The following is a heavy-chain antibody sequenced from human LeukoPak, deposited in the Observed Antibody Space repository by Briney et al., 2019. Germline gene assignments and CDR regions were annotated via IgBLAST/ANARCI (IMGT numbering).Heavy chain of an antibody. Sequence: PGGSLRLSCAASGFTFSSYAMHWVRQVPGKGLEWVALISYDGGDKYYADSVKGRFTISRDNSKNTMYLQMNSLRAEDTAVYYCAANWGRPGDYFDYWGQGTLVTVSS. V-gene: IGHV3-30-3*01. D-gene: IGHD7-27*01. CDR3: AANWGRPGDYFDY. CDR2: ISYDGGDK. J-gene: IGHJ4*02. CDR1: GFTFSSYA.